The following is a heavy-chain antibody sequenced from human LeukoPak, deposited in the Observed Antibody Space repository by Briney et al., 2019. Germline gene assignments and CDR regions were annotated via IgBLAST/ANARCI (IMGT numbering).Heavy chain of an antibody. J-gene: IGHJ4*02. D-gene: IGHD6-13*01. CDR1: GFSFRTYA. CDR3: ARLVAAAGLDY. V-gene: IGHV3-21*01. CDR2: ISTSGSYI. Sequence: NTGGSLRLSCAASGFSFRTYAMTWVRQAPGKGPEWVPSISTSGSYIYYADSVKGRFTISRDNAKNSLYLQMNSLRAEDTAVYYCARLVAAAGLDYWGQGTLVTVSS.